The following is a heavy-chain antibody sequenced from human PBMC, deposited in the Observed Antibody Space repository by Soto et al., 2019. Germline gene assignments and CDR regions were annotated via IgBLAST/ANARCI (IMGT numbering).Heavy chain of an antibody. V-gene: IGHV4-59*08. D-gene: IGHD5-12*01. CDR3: ARRSGYDLSPFDY. CDR2: IYYSGST. CDR1: GGSISSYY. Sequence: SETLSLTCTVSGGSISSYYWSWIRQPPGKGLEWIGYIYYSGSTNYNPSLKSRVTISVDTSKNQFSLKLSSVTAADTAVYYCARRSGYDLSPFDYWGQGTLVTVSS. J-gene: IGHJ4*02.